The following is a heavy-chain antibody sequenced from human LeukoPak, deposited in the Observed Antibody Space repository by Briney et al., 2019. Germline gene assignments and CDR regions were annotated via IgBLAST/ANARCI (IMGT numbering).Heavy chain of an antibody. CDR1: GFTFSSSS. V-gene: IGHV3-21*01. CDR2: IDPRGRGD. Sequence: GGSLRPPCAAFGFTFSSSSMNWVRQAPGKGLEWVSSIDPRGRGDYYAGSVKGRFTISRDNARSSLYLLMNSLTVGDTAVYYCAREGSIHQDLDYWGQATLVTASS. CDR3: AREGSIHQDLDY. D-gene: IGHD2-2*01. J-gene: IGHJ4*02.